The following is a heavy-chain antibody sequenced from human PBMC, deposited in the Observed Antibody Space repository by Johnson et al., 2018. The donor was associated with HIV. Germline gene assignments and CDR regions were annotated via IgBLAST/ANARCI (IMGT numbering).Heavy chain of an antibody. CDR1: GFTFSDYY. CDR2: ISSSGSSI. V-gene: IGHV3-11*04. CDR3: ARQTLRAFDI. J-gene: IGHJ3*02. Sequence: QVQLVESGGGLAKPAWSPRLSCAASGFTFSDYYMSWIRQAPGKGLEWVSYISSSGSSIYYADSVKGRFTISRDNSKNTVYLQMSSLRPEDTAVYYCARQTLRAFDIWGQGTMVTVSS.